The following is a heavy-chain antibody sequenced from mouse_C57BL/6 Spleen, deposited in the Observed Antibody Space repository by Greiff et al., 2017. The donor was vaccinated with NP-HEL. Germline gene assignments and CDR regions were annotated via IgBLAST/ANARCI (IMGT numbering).Heavy chain of an antibody. D-gene: IGHD1-1*01. Sequence: EVQLQQSGAELVRPGASVKLSCTASGFNFKDDYMHWVKQRPEQGLEWIGWIDPENGDTEYASKFQGKATITADTSSNTAYLQLSSLTSEDTAVCYCTAYGSSYGGFAYWGQGTLVTVSA. CDR2: IDPENGDT. CDR1: GFNFKDDY. J-gene: IGHJ3*01. V-gene: IGHV14-4*01. CDR3: TAYGSSYGGFAY.